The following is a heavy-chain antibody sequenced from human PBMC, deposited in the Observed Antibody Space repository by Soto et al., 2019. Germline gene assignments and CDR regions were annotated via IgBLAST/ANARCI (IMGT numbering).Heavy chain of an antibody. J-gene: IGHJ4*02. CDR3: ARDRGAVAVRYFDY. V-gene: IGHV4-31*03. D-gene: IGHD6-19*01. CDR1: GGSISSGGYY. CDR2: IYYSGST. Sequence: PSETLSLTCTVSGGSISSGGYYWSWIRQHPGKGLEWIGYIYYSGSTYYNPSLKSRVTISVDTSKNQFSLKLSSVTAADTAVYYCARDRGAVAVRYFDYWGQGTLVTVSS.